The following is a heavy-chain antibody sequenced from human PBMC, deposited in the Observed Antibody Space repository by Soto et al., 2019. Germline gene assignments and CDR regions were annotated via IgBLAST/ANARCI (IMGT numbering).Heavy chain of an antibody. J-gene: IGHJ4*02. CDR2: IWYDGRNE. CDR1: GFTFSSYG. V-gene: IGHV3-33*01. Sequence: QVQLVESGGGVVQPGRSLRLSCAASGFTFSSYGMHWVRQAPGKGLEWVAVIWYDGRNEYYADSVKGRFTISRGNSKNTLYLQMNSLRAEDTAVYYCARWGIAAGDYWGQGTLVTVSS. D-gene: IGHD6-13*01. CDR3: ARWGIAAGDY.